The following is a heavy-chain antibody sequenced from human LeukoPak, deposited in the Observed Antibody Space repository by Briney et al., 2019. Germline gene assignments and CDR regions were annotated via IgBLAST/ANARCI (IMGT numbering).Heavy chain of an antibody. J-gene: IGHJ5*02. V-gene: IGHV1-2*02. CDR1: GYSFTDYY. CDR3: ARADFVDAGPYLIGP. D-gene: IGHD3-3*01. Sequence: ASVRVSCKTSGYSFTDYYIHWVRQAPGQGLEWMGWINPKSGRTSSARKFQDRVTMTRDPSISTIYMDMAWLTSDDTAIYFCARADFVDAGPYLIGPWGQGTLVTVSS. CDR2: INPKSGRT.